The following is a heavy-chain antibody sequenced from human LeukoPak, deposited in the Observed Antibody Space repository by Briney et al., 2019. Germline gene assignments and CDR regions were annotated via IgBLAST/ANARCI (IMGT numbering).Heavy chain of an antibody. CDR3: ARGSQFYSYPNWFDP. Sequence: SETLSLTCAVYGGSFSGYYWSWIRQPPGKGLEWIGEINHSGSTNYNPSLKSRVTISVDTSKNQFSLKLSSVTAAVTAVYYCARGSQFYSYPNWFDPWGQGTLVTVSS. J-gene: IGHJ5*02. CDR1: GGSFSGYY. V-gene: IGHV4-34*01. CDR2: INHSGST. D-gene: IGHD5-18*01.